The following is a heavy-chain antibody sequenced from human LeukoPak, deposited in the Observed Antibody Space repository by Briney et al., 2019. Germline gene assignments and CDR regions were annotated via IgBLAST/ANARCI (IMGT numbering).Heavy chain of an antibody. CDR2: TYYRSKWYY. J-gene: IGHJ6*02. CDR1: GDSVSSNSAA. V-gene: IGHV6-1*01. D-gene: IGHD3-10*01. Sequence: SQTLSLTCAISGDSVSSNSAAWNWIRQSPSRGLEWLGRTYYRSKWYYDYAVSVKSRITINPDTSKNQFSLKLSSVTAADTAVYYCARDRGLWFGEFYYYYGMDVWGQGTTVTVSS. CDR3: ARDRGLWFGEFYYYYGMDV.